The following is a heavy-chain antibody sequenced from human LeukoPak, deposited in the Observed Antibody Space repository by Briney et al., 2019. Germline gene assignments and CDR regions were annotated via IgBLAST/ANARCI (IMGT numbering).Heavy chain of an antibody. J-gene: IGHJ6*02. D-gene: IGHD1-26*01. CDR3: ARDPLDTGEGSLPRAYYYYGMDV. CDR2: IIPSFGIA. CDR1: GGTFISCA. Sequence: GASEKVSCKASGGTFISCAISWVRHCPGQGLEWREKIIPSFGIARYAQKFQGRVTITADKSTSTAYMELSSLRSEDTAVYYCARDPLDTGEGSLPRAYYYYGMDVWGQGTTVTVSS. V-gene: IGHV1-69*04.